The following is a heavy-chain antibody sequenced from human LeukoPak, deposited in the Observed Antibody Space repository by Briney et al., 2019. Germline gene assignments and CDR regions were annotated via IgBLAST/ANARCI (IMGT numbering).Heavy chain of an antibody. Sequence: ASVKVSCKASGYTFTGYYMHWVRQAPGQGLEWMGWINPNSGGTNFAQKFQGRVTMTRDTSISTGYMELSRLRSDDTAVYYCPRERGYSGYDFVIGYWGQGTLVTVSS. V-gene: IGHV1-2*02. CDR2: INPNSGGT. D-gene: IGHD5-12*01. CDR1: GYTFTGYY. CDR3: PRERGYSGYDFVIGY. J-gene: IGHJ4*02.